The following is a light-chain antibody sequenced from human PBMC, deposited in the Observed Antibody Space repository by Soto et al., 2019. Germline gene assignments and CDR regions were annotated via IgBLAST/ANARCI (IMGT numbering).Light chain of an antibody. CDR1: NSDVGGDYL. Sequence: QSALTQPASVSGSPGQSITISCTGTNSDVGGDYLVSWYQHHPGNATKLLIFDVYNRPAVISDRFSWSKSGDTASRTISGRQEEGEADYYCSASIASSPTHLVFGGGTKLTVL. V-gene: IGLV2-14*03. J-gene: IGLJ3*02. CDR3: SASIASSPTHLV. CDR2: DVY.